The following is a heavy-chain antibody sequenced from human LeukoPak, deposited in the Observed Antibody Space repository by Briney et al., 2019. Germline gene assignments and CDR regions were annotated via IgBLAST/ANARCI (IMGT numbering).Heavy chain of an antibody. J-gene: IGHJ4*02. D-gene: IGHD6-19*01. CDR2: IKQDGSEK. V-gene: IGHV3-7*05. Sequence: GGSLRLSCAASGFTFSSYSMNWVRQAPGKGLEWVANIKQDGSEKYYVDSVKGRFTISRDNAKNSLYLQMNSLRAEDTAVYYCAREFSVAGTSEYYFGYWGQGTLVTVSS. CDR1: GFTFSSYS. CDR3: AREFSVAGTSEYYFGY.